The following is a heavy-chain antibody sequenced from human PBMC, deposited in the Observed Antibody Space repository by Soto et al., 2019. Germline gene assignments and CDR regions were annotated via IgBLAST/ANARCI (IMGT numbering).Heavy chain of an antibody. CDR1: GGSFSGYY. Sequence: SETLSLTCAVYGGSFSGYYWSWIRQPPGKGLEWIGEINHSGSTNYNPSLKSRVTISVDTSKNQFSLKLSSVTAADTAVYYCARIGMGYRYGIRLDYWGQGTLVTVSS. V-gene: IGHV4-34*01. CDR2: INHSGST. J-gene: IGHJ4*02. D-gene: IGHD5-18*01. CDR3: ARIGMGYRYGIRLDY.